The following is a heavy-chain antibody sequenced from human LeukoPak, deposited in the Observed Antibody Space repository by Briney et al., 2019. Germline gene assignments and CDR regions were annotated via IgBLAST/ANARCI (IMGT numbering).Heavy chain of an antibody. V-gene: IGHV3-23*01. D-gene: IGHD5-24*01. J-gene: IGHJ4*02. CDR3: AKDYVSGDGYRDFDY. CDR1: GFTFRSYS. CDR2: IAGGDDR. Sequence: GRSLRLSCAASGFTFRSYSMHGVRQAPGKGLEWVAGIAGGDDRFYADSVKGRFSISRDNSKNTVDLQMNSLRVEDTAVYYCAKDYVSGDGYRDFDYWGQGTLVTVSS.